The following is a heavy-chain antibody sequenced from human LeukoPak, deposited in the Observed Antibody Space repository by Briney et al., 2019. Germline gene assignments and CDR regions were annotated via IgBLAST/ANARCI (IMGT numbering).Heavy chain of an antibody. J-gene: IGHJ6*03. V-gene: IGHV1-18*01. Sequence: GASVKVSCKASGFTFTSYGISWVRQAPGQGLEWLGWIITYNGHTNYAQKLQGRVTMTIDTSTSTAYMDLRSLRPDDTAVYYCAKTTVTSEDYYYYYMDAWGKGTTVTVSS. D-gene: IGHD4-17*01. CDR2: IITYNGHT. CDR3: AKTTVTSEDYYYYYMDA. CDR1: GFTFTSYG.